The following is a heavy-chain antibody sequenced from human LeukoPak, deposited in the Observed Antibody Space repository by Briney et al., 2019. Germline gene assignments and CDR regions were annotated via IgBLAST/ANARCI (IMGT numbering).Heavy chain of an antibody. CDR1: GGSISRGDYY. Sequence: SETLSLTCTVSGGSISRGDYYWSWIRQPPGRGLECIGYIYYSGSTYYNPSLKSRVAISLDTSKNQFSLQLISVTAADTAVYYCARTHGIVGATFFDYWGQGTLVTVSS. D-gene: IGHD1-26*01. CDR3: ARTHGIVGATFFDY. CDR2: IYYSGST. V-gene: IGHV4-30-4*08. J-gene: IGHJ4*02.